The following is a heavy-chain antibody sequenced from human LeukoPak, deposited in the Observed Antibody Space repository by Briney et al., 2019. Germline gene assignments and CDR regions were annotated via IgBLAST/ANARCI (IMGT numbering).Heavy chain of an antibody. Sequence: PSETLSLTCTVSGGSISSSSYYWGWIRQPPGKGLEWIGSIYYSGSTYYNPSLKSRVTISVDTSKNQFSLKLSSVTAADTAVYYCARDGIYHASSYYYDSSGYYDYWGQGTLVTVSS. J-gene: IGHJ4*02. V-gene: IGHV4-39*07. CDR3: ARDGIYHASSYYYDSSGYYDY. CDR1: GGSISSSSYY. D-gene: IGHD3-22*01. CDR2: IYYSGST.